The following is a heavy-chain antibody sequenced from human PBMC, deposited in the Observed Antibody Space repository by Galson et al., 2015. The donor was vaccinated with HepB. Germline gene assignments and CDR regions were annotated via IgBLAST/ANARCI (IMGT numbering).Heavy chain of an antibody. Sequence: SLRLSCAVSGFTFSSYGMDWVRQAPGKGLEWVASILYDGTKYYYADAVKGRFTISRDNSKNTLYLQMNSLRAEDTAVYYCARDYSEWQLVPDAFAIWGQGTLVTVSS. J-gene: IGHJ3*02. CDR1: GFTFSSYG. V-gene: IGHV3-33*01. CDR2: ILYDGTKY. D-gene: IGHD6-6*01. CDR3: ARDYSEWQLVPDAFAI.